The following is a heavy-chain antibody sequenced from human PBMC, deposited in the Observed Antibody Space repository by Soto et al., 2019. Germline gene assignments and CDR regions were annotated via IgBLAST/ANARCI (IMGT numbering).Heavy chain of an antibody. CDR1: GYTFTGYY. J-gene: IGHJ6*02. D-gene: IGHD3-10*01. Sequence: ASVKVSCKASGYTFTGYYMHWVRQAPGQGLEWMGWIKPNSGGTNYAQKFQGSVTMTRDTSISTAYMELSRLRSDDTAVYYCASVIWLGEWRYCYYGMDXWGQGTTVTVS. CDR3: ASVIWLGEWRYCYYGMDX. CDR2: IKPNSGGT. V-gene: IGHV1-2*02.